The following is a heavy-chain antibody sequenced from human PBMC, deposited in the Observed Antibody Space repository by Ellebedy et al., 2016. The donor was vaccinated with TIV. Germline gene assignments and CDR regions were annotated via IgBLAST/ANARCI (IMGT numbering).Heavy chain of an antibody. Sequence: PGGSLRLSCAASGFTFSSYEMNWVRQAPGKGLEWVSYISSSGSTIYYADSVKGRFTISRDNAKNSLYLQMNSLRAEDTAVYYCARDGVAGYYYYGMDVWGQGTTVTVSS. CDR2: ISSSGSTI. V-gene: IGHV3-48*03. J-gene: IGHJ6*02. D-gene: IGHD3-16*01. CDR1: GFTFSSYE. CDR3: ARDGVAGYYYYGMDV.